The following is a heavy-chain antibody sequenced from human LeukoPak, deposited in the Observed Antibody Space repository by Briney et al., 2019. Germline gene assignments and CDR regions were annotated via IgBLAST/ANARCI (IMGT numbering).Heavy chain of an antibody. J-gene: IGHJ4*02. CDR1: GFTFRNYW. V-gene: IGHV3-7*01. D-gene: IGHD2-2*01. CDR2: IKQDGSEK. CDR3: ARDRSTVKLFDY. Sequence: GGSLRLSCAASGFTFRNYWMNWIRQAPGKGLEWVANIKQDGSEKYYVDSVKGRFAISRDNAKNSLYLQMNSLRVEDTAVYYCARDRSTVKLFDYWGQGTLVTVSS.